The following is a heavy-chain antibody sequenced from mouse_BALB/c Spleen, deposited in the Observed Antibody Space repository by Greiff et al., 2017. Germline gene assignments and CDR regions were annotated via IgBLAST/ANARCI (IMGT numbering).Heavy chain of an antibody. CDR1: GFTFSSYT. J-gene: IGHJ3*01. Sequence: EVKVVESGGGLVKPGGSLKLSCAASGFTFSSYTMSWVRQTPEKRLEWVATISSGGSYTYYPDSVKGRFTISRDNAKNTLYLQMSSLKSEDTAMYYCTRDDDYDGAWFADGGQGTLVTVSA. D-gene: IGHD2-4*01. CDR2: ISSGGSYT. CDR3: TRDDDYDGAWFAD. V-gene: IGHV5-6-4*01.